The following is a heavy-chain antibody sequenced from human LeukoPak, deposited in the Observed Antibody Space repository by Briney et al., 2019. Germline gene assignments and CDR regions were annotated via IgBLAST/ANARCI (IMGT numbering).Heavy chain of an antibody. J-gene: IGHJ4*02. CDR1: GYTFTSYY. CDR2: INPSGGST. D-gene: IGHD3-22*01. V-gene: IGHV1-46*01. Sequence: ASVKVSRKASGYTFTSYYMHWVRQAPGQGLEWMGIINPSGGSTSYAQKFQGRVTMTRDTSTSTVYMELSSLRSEDTAVYYCARDTYYYDSSGYPFDYWGQGTLVTVSS. CDR3: ARDTYYYDSSGYPFDY.